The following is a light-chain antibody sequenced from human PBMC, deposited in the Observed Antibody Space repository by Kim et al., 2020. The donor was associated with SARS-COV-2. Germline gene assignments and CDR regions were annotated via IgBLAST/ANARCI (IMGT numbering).Light chain of an antibody. Sequence: LSGSPGEGVTLSCRASQTVGSKLAWYQHKPGQPPRLLIFDASTRATGIPARFSGSGSGTEFTLTISSLQSEDFAVYFCQMYNDWPQFGQGTKLEI. J-gene: IGKJ2*01. CDR2: DAS. CDR1: QTVGSK. V-gene: IGKV3D-15*01. CDR3: QMYNDWPQ.